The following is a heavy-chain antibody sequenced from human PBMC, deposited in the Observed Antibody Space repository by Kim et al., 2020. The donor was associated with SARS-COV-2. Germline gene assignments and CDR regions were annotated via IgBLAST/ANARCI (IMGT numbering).Heavy chain of an antibody. CDR2: IYYSGST. D-gene: IGHD1-1*01. J-gene: IGHJ6*02. CDR1: GGSISSGGYY. Sequence: SETLSLTCTVSGGSISSGGYYWSWIRQHPGKGLEWIGYIYYSGSTYYNPSLKSRVTISVDTSKNQFSLKLSSVTAADTAVYYCARDPLEKPVPLGYYYYYGMDVWGQGTTVTVSS. CDR3: ARDPLEKPVPLGYYYYYGMDV. V-gene: IGHV4-31*03.